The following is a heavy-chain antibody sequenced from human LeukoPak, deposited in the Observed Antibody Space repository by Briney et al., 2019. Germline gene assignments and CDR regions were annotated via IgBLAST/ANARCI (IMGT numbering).Heavy chain of an antibody. CDR1: GYTFTSYG. CDR2: ISAYNGNT. CDR3: ARFARSTDAFDI. J-gene: IGHJ3*02. V-gene: IGHV1-18*01. Sequence: ASVKVSCKASGYTFTSYGISWVPQAPGQGLEWMGWISAYNGNTNYAQKLQGRVTMNTHTSTSTAYMELRSLRSDDTAVYYCARFARSTDAFDIWGQGTMVTVSS.